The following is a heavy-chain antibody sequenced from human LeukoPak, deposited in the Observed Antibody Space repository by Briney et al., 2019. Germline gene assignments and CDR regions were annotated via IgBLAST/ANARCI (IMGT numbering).Heavy chain of an antibody. Sequence: ASVKVSCKASGYTFTGYYMHWVGQAPGQGLEWMGWINPNSGGTNYAQKFQGRVTMTRDTSISTAYMELSRLRSDYTAVYDCARDAYDFWSGYYFPNYYYYGMDVWGQGTTVTVSS. CDR3: ARDAYDFWSGYYFPNYYYYGMDV. D-gene: IGHD3-3*01. J-gene: IGHJ6*02. CDR2: INPNSGGT. V-gene: IGHV1-2*02. CDR1: GYTFTGYY.